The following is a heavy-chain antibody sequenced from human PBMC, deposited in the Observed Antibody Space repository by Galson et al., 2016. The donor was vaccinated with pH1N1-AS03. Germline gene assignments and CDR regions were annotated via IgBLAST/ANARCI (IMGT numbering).Heavy chain of an antibody. CDR3: ARVSGGSRLLIFDF. V-gene: IGHV3-48*03. D-gene: IGHD3-10*02. Sequence: SRRLSCAASGFTFSSYEMNWVRQAPGKGLEWVSYISSSGNIIYYADSVKGRFTTSRDNAKNSVYLQMNSLRAEDTAVYYCARVSGGSRLLIFDFLGQGILVTVSS. CDR2: ISSSGNII. J-gene: IGHJ4*02. CDR1: GFTFSSYE.